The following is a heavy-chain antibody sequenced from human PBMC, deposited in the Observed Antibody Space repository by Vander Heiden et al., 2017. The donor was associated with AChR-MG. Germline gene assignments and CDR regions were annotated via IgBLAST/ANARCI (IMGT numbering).Heavy chain of an antibody. J-gene: IGHJ3*02. Sequence: QVQLVHAGGGVVLPWRSLSLPWSLSALTSSTSPMHWVRQAQGKGLDGVAVIPYDESNKYSADSVKGRFTISRDNSKTTLYLQMNSLSAEDTAVYCCARHRVGFSSGWYLDAFDIWGLGRMVTVSS. D-gene: IGHD6-19*01. CDR2: IPYDESNK. CDR1: ALTSSTSP. V-gene: IGHV3-30*08. CDR3: ARHRVGFSSGWYLDAFDI.